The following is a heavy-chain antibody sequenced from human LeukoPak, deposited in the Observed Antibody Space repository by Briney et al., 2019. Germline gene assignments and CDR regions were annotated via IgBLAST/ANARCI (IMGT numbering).Heavy chain of an antibody. CDR2: IRSKANSYAT. V-gene: IGHV3-73*01. J-gene: IGHJ6*02. Sequence: GGPLRPSVAAPGFPSSGPARHWVPQPSGKGRCWVGGIRSKANSYATAYAASVKGRFTISRDDSKNTAYLQMNSLKTEDTAVYYCLGTAPAGSPWMDVWGQGTTVTVSS. CDR3: LGTAPAGSPWMDV. CDR1: GFPSSGPA. D-gene: IGHD5-18*01.